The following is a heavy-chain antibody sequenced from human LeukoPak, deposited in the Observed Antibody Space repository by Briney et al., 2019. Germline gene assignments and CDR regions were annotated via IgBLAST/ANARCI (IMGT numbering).Heavy chain of an antibody. CDR2: INHSGST. CDR3: ARTHKYASYGMDV. CDR1: GGSFSGYY. Sequence: SETLSLTCAVYGGSFSGYYWSWIRQPPGKGLEWIGDINHSGSTNYNPSLKSRVTTSVDTSKNQFSLKLSSVTAADTAVYYCARTHKYASYGMDVWGQGTTVTVSS. V-gene: IGHV4-34*01. J-gene: IGHJ6*02.